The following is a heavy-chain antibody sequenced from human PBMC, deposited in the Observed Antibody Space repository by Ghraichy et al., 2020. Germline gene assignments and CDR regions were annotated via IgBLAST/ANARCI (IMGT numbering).Heavy chain of an antibody. Sequence: GESLNISCAASGFTFSSYGMHWVRQAPGKGLEWVALIWYDGSNKYYADSVKGRFTISRDTSKNTLYLQMNSLRAEDTAVYYCARMSSYYVSGSEWFYFDYWGQGTLVIVSS. CDR1: GFTFSSYG. J-gene: IGHJ4*02. CDR2: IWYDGSNK. CDR3: ARMSSYYVSGSEWFYFDY. D-gene: IGHD3-10*01. V-gene: IGHV3-33*01.